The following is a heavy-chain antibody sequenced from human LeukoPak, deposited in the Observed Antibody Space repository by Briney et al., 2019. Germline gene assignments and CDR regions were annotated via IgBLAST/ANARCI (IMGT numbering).Heavy chain of an antibody. D-gene: IGHD3-9*01. V-gene: IGHV3-23*01. CDR2: ISGSGGST. Sequence: PGGSLRLSCAASGFTFSSYAMSWVRQAPGKGLEWVSAISGSGGSTYYADSVKGRFTISRDNSKNTLYLQMNSLGADDTAVYYCARAENHDILTRALDYWGQGTLVTVSS. J-gene: IGHJ4*02. CDR1: GFTFSSYA. CDR3: ARAENHDILTRALDY.